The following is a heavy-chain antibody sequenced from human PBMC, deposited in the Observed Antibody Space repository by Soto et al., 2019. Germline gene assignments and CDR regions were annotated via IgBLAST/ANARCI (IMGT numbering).Heavy chain of an antibody. D-gene: IGHD3-3*01. CDR2: INPNSGGT. V-gene: IGHV1-2*02. CDR1: GYTFTGYY. J-gene: IGHJ4*02. Sequence: GASVKVSCKASGYTFTGYYMHWVRQAPGQGLEWMGWINPNSGGTNYAQKFQGRVTMTRDTSISTAYMELSRLRSDDTAVYYCARARITIFGVVIPDYWGQGTLVTVSA. CDR3: ARARITIFGVVIPDY.